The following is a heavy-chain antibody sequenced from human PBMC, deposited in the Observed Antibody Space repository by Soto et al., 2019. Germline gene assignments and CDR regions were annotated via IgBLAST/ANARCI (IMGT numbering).Heavy chain of an antibody. Sequence: ASETLSLTCNVSGESMKTYYWSWIRQPPGKGLEWIGYMYYNGATSYNPSLKSRVTMSVDISKSHFSLKLNSVTAADTATYFCARGERSIEFCPTYWGPGTLVTVSS. CDR1: GESMKTYY. V-gene: IGHV4-59*01. D-gene: IGHD3-3*02. J-gene: IGHJ4*02. CDR2: MYYNGAT. CDR3: ARGERSIEFCPTY.